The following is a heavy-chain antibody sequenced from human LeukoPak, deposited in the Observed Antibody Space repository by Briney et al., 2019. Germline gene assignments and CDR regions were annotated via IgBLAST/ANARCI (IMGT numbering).Heavy chain of an antibody. V-gene: IGHV3-66*01. CDR1: GFTFNSFA. D-gene: IGHD1-26*01. J-gene: IGHJ4*02. Sequence: GGSLRLSCTASGFTFNSFAMTWVRQAPGKGLEWVSVIYSGGSTYYADSVKGRFTISRDNSKNTLYLQMNSLRAEDTAVYYCARAYVGATSYFDYWGQGTLVTVSS. CDR3: ARAYVGATSYFDY. CDR2: IYSGGST.